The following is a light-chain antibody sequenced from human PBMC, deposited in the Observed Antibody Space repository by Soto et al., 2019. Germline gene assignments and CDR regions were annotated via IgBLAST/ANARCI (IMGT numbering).Light chain of an antibody. CDR1: QSVISTY. V-gene: IGKV3-20*01. Sequence: EVVLTQSPGTLSLSPGERATLSCRASQSVISTYLAWYQQKPGQAPRPLIYGASSRAGGVPARFSGSGSGTDFTLTISGLEPDDCAIYYCQQYGPSQYTFGQGTKLEVK. J-gene: IGKJ2*01. CDR2: GAS. CDR3: QQYGPSQYT.